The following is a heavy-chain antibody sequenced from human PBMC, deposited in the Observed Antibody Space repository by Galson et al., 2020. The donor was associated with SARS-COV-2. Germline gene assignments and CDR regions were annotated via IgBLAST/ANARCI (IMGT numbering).Heavy chain of an antibody. CDR3: ARNKQLLFDY. Sequence: SQTPSLPCTVSGGSISSRGYYWSWTRQHPGKGLEWIGYINYSGSTYYNPSLKSRVTISVDTSKNQFSLKLRSVTAADTAVYYCARNKQLLFDYWGQGTLVTVSS. J-gene: IGHJ4*02. D-gene: IGHD5-18*01. CDR1: GGSISSRGYY. CDR2: INYSGST. V-gene: IGHV4-31*03.